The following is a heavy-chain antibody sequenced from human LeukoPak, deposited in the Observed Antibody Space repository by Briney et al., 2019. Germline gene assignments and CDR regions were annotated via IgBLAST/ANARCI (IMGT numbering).Heavy chain of an antibody. V-gene: IGHV1-69*05. J-gene: IGHJ6*03. CDR1: GGTFSSYA. Sequence: ASVKVSCKASGGTFSSYAISWVRQAPGQGLEWMGGIIPIFGTANYAQKFQGRVTITTDESTSTAYMELSSLRSEDTAVYYCAREDSKGMDVWGKGTTVTVSS. CDR3: AREDSKGMDV. D-gene: IGHD3-22*01. CDR2: IIPIFGTA.